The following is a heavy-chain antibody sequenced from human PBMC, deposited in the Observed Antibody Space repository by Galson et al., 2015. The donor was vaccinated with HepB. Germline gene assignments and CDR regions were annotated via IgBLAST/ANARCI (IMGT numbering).Heavy chain of an antibody. CDR1: GFTFSDYY. J-gene: IGHJ3*02. CDR2: ISSSGSTI. Sequence: SLRLSCAASGFTFSDYYMSWIRQAPGKGLEWVSYISSSGSTIYYADSVKGRFTISRDNAKNSLYLQMNSLRAEDTAVYYCAREVSGESGYYTDAFDIWGQGTMVTVSS. V-gene: IGHV3-11*01. D-gene: IGHD3-3*01. CDR3: AREVSGESGYYTDAFDI.